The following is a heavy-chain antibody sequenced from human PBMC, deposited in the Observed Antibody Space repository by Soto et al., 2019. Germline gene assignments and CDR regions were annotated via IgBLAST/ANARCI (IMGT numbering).Heavy chain of an antibody. CDR1: GFSFKDAW. J-gene: IGHJ4*02. Sequence: EVQLVESGGGFVESGGSLRLSCAASGFSFKDAWMTWVRQAPGKGLEWVGRIKSSTDGGTADYGAAVKGRFTMSRDDSKDTLYLHMDGLKREDTGVYYCTSFSQLRGRLFASWGPGTQVNVSS. CDR2: IKSSTDGGTA. CDR3: TSFSQLRGRLFAS. V-gene: IGHV3-15*07. D-gene: IGHD3-16*01.